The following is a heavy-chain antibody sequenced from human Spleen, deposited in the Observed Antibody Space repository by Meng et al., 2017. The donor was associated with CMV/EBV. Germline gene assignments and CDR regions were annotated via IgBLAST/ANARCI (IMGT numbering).Heavy chain of an antibody. CDR2: TYYRSKWYN. CDR1: GDSVSSNSAA. CDR3: ARDAYYYDSRPIDY. J-gene: IGHJ4*02. Sequence: QVKLHQSGPGLVKPPQTLSPTCAISGDSVSSNSAAWNWIRQSPSRGLEWLGRTYYRSKWYNDYAVSVKSRITINPDTSKNQFSLQLNSVTPEDTAVYYCARDAYYYDSRPIDYWGQGTLVTVSS. D-gene: IGHD3-22*01. V-gene: IGHV6-1*01.